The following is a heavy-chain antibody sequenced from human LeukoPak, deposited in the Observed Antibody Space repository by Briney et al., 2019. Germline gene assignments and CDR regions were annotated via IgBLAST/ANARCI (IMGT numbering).Heavy chain of an antibody. Sequence: ASVKVSCKASGYTFTGYYMHWVRQAPGQGLEWMGWINPNSGGTNYAQKFQGRVTMTRDTSTSTVYMELSSLRSEDTAVYYCARVFGPYYYGSGSYYYFDYWGQGTLVTVSS. CDR1: GYTFTGYY. D-gene: IGHD3-10*01. V-gene: IGHV1-2*02. CDR2: INPNSGGT. J-gene: IGHJ4*02. CDR3: ARVFGPYYYGSGSYYYFDY.